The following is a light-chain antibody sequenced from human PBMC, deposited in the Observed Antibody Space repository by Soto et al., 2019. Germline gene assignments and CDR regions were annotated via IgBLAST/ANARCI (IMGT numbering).Light chain of an antibody. J-gene: IGKJ3*01. V-gene: IGKV3-15*01. CDR1: QSVADN. Sequence: IQMTQSPATLSVSPGERVTLSCRSSQSVADNLAWFQQKPGQGPRLLIYGASTRATGIPARFSGSGSGTDFTLTISSLEAEDSAVYYCQQRGSWPATFGPGTKVDIK. CDR3: QQRGSWPAT. CDR2: GAS.